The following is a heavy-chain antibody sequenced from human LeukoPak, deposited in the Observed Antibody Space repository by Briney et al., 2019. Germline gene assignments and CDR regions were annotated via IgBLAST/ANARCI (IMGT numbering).Heavy chain of an antibody. Sequence: SETLSLTCTVSGGSISSYYCNWIRHPARPGQERIGRIYTSGSTNYNPSLKSRVPISVDTSKNQFSLKLSSVTAADTGVYDCARKRCSSTSCYSFREGWFDPWGQGTLVTVSS. CDR1: GGSISSYY. D-gene: IGHD2-2*01. J-gene: IGHJ5*02. CDR2: IYTSGST. CDR3: ARKRCSSTSCYSFREGWFDP. V-gene: IGHV4-4*07.